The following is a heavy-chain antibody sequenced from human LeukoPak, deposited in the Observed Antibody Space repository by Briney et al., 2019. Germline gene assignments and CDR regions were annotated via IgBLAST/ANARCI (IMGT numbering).Heavy chain of an antibody. Sequence: PGGSLRLSCAASGFTFSSYAMSWVRQAPGKGLEWVSAISGSGGSTYYADSVKGRFTISRDTAKSSLYLQMTSLRDDDTAVYYCARGGYIDYWGQGTLVTVSS. V-gene: IGHV3-23*01. CDR3: ARGGYIDY. D-gene: IGHD5-12*01. CDR1: GFTFSSYA. CDR2: ISGSGGST. J-gene: IGHJ4*02.